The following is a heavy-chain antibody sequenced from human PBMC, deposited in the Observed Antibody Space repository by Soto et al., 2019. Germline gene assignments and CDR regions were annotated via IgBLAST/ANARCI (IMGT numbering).Heavy chain of an antibody. Sequence: NPSETLSLTCTVSGGSISSGGYYWSWIRQHPGKGLEWIGYIYYSGSTYYNPSLKSRVTISVDTSKNQFSLKLSSVTAADTAVYYSAREGLGSPGIAAAGGDYYYYGMDVWGQGTTVTVSS. V-gene: IGHV4-31*03. J-gene: IGHJ6*02. D-gene: IGHD6-13*01. CDR2: IYYSGST. CDR1: GGSISSGGYY. CDR3: AREGLGSPGIAAAGGDYYYYGMDV.